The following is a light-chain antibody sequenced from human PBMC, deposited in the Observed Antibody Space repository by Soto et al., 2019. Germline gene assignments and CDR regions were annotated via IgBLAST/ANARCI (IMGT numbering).Light chain of an antibody. CDR1: SSNIGAGYD. CDR3: QSYDSSLSGSKV. V-gene: IGLV1-40*01. J-gene: IGLJ1*01. Sequence: QSVLTQPTSVSGAPGQRVTISCTGSSSNIGAGYDVHWYQQLPGTAPKLLIYGNSNRPSGVPDRFSGSKSGTSASLAITGLQAEDEADYYCQSYDSSLSGSKVLGTGSKVTVL. CDR2: GNS.